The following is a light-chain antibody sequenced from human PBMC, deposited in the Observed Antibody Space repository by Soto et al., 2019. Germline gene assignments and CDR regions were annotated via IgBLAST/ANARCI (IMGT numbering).Light chain of an antibody. CDR1: QAITTA. V-gene: IGKV1-17*01. CDR2: AAA. CDR3: RQHNGNPLT. J-gene: IGKJ4*01. Sequence: IQLSQSLSSMYASAGARATITCRASQAITTALGWYQQKPGKVPKLLIYAAAVLQSGVPSRFSGSGSGTDFPLTIISLQPEDFATYYCRQHNGNPLTFGEGTKVDIK.